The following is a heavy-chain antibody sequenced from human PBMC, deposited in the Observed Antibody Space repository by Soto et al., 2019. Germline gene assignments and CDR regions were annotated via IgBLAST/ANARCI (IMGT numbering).Heavy chain of an antibody. V-gene: IGHV4-59*01. D-gene: IGHD6-6*01. CDR1: GGSISSYY. CDR3: ARTRRRYQLRHSAIAARYYFDY. CDR2: IYYSGST. J-gene: IGHJ4*02. Sequence: QVQLQESGPGLVKPSETLSLTCTVSGGSISSYYWSWIRQPPGKGLEWIGYIYYSGSTNYNPSLKSRVTISVDTAKNQFSLKLSSVTAADTAVYYCARTRRRYQLRHSAIAARYYFDYWGQGTLVTVSS.